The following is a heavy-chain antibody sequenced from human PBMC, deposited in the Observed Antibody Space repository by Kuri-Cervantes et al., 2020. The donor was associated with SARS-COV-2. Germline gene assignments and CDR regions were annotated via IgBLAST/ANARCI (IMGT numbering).Heavy chain of an antibody. D-gene: IGHD2-2*01. CDR1: GYTFTSYG. J-gene: IGHJ4*02. CDR3: ARDKGFFRGPPERGFDY. CDR2: ISAYNGNT. V-gene: IGHV1-18*01. Sequence: ASVKVSCKASGYTFTSYGISWVRQAPGQGLEWMGWISAYNGNTNYAQKLQGRVTMTTDTSTSTAYMELRSLRSDDTAVYYCARDKGFFRGPPERGFDYWGQGTLVTVSS.